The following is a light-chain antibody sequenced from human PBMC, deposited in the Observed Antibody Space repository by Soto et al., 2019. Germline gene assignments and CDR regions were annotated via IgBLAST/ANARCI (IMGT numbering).Light chain of an antibody. V-gene: IGKV3-20*01. CDR3: QHYVTPPIT. CDR2: GAS. J-gene: IGKJ5*01. CDR1: QSVTINY. Sequence: EIVLTQSPGTLSLSPGGSATLSGRASQSVTINYLAWYQQKPGEAPRLLVYGASSRATGISDRFSGSGSGTDFTLTISRLEPEDFAVYYCQHYVTPPITFGQGTRLEIK.